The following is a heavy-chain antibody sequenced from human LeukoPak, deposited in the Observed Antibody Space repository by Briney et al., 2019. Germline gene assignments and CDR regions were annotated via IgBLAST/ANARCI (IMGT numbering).Heavy chain of an antibody. J-gene: IGHJ4*02. V-gene: IGHV1-18*01. CDR2: NSGYTGDS. CDR1: NHSVIPCG. D-gene: IGHD3-22*01. Sequence: ASVKVSCKSSNHSVIPCGISWVRQAPGRGLEWMGWNSGYTGDSNYAEKFRDRVTITTDTSTDTAYMELRDLRFDDTAVYFCARRGPWRRTGYYYVWGQGTQVTVSS. CDR3: ARRGPWRRTGYYYV.